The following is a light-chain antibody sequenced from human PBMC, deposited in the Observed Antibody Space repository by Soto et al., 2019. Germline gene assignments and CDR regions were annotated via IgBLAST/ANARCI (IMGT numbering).Light chain of an antibody. CDR1: RTISDW. CDR3: QQYDTFSFT. Sequence: DIQMTQSPSTLSASLGDRVTITCRASRTISDWLAWYQLRPGKAPKLLIYRASRLESGVPSRISGSGSGTEVTLTISGLQPDDFASYYCQQYDTFSFTFGQGTKLEIK. J-gene: IGKJ2*01. CDR2: RAS. V-gene: IGKV1-5*03.